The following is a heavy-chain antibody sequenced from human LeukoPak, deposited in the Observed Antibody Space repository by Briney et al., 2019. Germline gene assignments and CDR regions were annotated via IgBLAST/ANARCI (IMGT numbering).Heavy chain of an antibody. D-gene: IGHD3-16*01. V-gene: IGHV3-48*03. CDR2: ISSSGTTI. CDR1: GFTFSSYE. CDR3: ARVGWSTGEYHFDY. Sequence: GGSLRLSCAASGFTFSSYEMNWVRQAPGKGLEWVSYISSSGTTIPYADSVQGRFTISRDNAKNSLYLQMNSLRAEDTAVYYCARVGWSTGEYHFDYWGQGTLVTVSS. J-gene: IGHJ4*02.